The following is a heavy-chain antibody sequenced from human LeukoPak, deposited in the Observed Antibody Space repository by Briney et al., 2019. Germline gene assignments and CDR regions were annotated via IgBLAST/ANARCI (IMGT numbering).Heavy chain of an antibody. V-gene: IGHV3-21*01. CDR2: IISISSYN. CDR3: ARDGSGRSGEPTDYYYYGMDV. D-gene: IGHD6-25*01. J-gene: IGHJ6*02. Sequence: GGSLRLSCAASGFTFSSYSMNWVRPAPGKGLGWVSSIISISSYNYYADSVKVRFTITRDNAQNSLYLQMNSLRAEDTAVYCCARDGSGRSGEPTDYYYYGMDVWGQGTTVTGSS. CDR1: GFTFSSYS.